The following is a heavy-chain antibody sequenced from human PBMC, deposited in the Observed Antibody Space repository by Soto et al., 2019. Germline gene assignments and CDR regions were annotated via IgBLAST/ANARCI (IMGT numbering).Heavy chain of an antibody. CDR3: ANDPQRGVRGVPGRY. Sequence: GGSLRLSCAASGFTFSSYAMSWVRQAPGKGLEWVSAISGSGGSTYYADSVKGRFTISRDNSKNTLYLQMNSLRAEDTAVYYCANDPQRGVRGVPGRYWGQGTLVTVSS. CDR2: ISGSGGST. J-gene: IGHJ4*02. CDR1: GFTFSSYA. V-gene: IGHV3-23*01. D-gene: IGHD3-10*01.